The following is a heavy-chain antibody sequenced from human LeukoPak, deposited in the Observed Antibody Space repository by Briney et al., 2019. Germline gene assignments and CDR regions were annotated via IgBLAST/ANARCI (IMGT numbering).Heavy chain of an antibody. CDR3: AKDRKQWLVVGGAFDI. V-gene: IGHV3-23*01. J-gene: IGHJ3*02. CDR2: ISGSGGNT. Sequence: GGSLRLSRAASGFTFNNYAMSWVRQAPGKGLEWVSAISGSGGNTYYADSVKGRFTISRDNSNNTLYLQMNSLRAEDTAVYYCAKDRKQWLVVGGAFDIWGQGTMVTVSS. CDR1: GFTFNNYA. D-gene: IGHD6-19*01.